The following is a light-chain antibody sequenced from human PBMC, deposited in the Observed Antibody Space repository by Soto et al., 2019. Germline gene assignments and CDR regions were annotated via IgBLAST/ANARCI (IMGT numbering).Light chain of an antibody. CDR3: QQYASYPLT. V-gene: IGKV1-8*01. CDR2: AAS. Sequence: AIRMTQSPSPFSASTGDRVTITCRASQGISSYLAWYQQKPGKAPKLLIYAASTLQSGVPSRFSGSGSGTDFTLTISCLQSEDFATYYCQQYASYPLTFGPGTKVDIK. CDR1: QGISSY. J-gene: IGKJ3*01.